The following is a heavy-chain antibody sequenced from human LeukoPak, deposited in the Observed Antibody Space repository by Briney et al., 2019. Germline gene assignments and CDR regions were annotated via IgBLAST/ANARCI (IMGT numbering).Heavy chain of an antibody. CDR2: IYYSGST. CDR3: ARDPGLWFSPPNNWFDP. Sequence: PSETLSLTCTVSGGSISSYYWSWIRQPPGKGLEWIGYIYYSGSTNYNPSLKSRVTISVDTSKNQFSLKLSSVTAADTAVYYCARDPGLWFSPPNNWFDPWGQGTLVTVSS. CDR1: GGSISSYY. V-gene: IGHV4-59*12. J-gene: IGHJ5*02. D-gene: IGHD3-10*01.